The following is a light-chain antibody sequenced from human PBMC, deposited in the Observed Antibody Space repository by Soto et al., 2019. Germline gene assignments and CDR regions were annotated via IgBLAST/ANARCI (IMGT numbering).Light chain of an antibody. Sequence: QSVLTRPASVSGYPGQSITISCTGTSSDVGGYNYVSWYQQHPGKAPKLMIYDVSNRPSGVSNRFSGSKSGNTASLTISGLQAEDEADYYCSSYTSSSTYVFGTGAKVTVL. CDR1: SSDVGGYNY. V-gene: IGLV2-14*01. J-gene: IGLJ1*01. CDR3: SSYTSSSTYV. CDR2: DVS.